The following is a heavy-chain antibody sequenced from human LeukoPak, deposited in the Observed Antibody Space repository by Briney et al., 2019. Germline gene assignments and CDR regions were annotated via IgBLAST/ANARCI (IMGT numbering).Heavy chain of an antibody. Sequence: GGSLRLSCAASGFTFSSYAMSWVRQAPGKGLEWVSAISGSGGSTYYAGSVKGRFTISRDNSKNTLYLQMNSLRAEDTAVYYCAKGGVRAYYGMDVWGKGTTVTVSS. J-gene: IGHJ6*04. CDR2: ISGSGGST. CDR3: AKGGVRAYYGMDV. D-gene: IGHD3-10*01. CDR1: GFTFSSYA. V-gene: IGHV3-23*01.